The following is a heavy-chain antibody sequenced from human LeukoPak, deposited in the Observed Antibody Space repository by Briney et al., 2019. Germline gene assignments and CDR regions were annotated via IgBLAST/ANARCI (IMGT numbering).Heavy chain of an antibody. CDR3: ATTGGGYSYGNYYYYMDV. Sequence: GGSLRLSCAASGFTFSSYGMSWVRQAPGKGLEWVSAISGSGGSTYYADPVKGRFTISRDNSKNTLYLQMNSLRAEDTAVYYCATTGGGYSYGNYYYYMDVWGKGTTVTISS. D-gene: IGHD5-18*01. J-gene: IGHJ6*03. CDR1: GFTFSSYG. V-gene: IGHV3-23*01. CDR2: ISGSGGST.